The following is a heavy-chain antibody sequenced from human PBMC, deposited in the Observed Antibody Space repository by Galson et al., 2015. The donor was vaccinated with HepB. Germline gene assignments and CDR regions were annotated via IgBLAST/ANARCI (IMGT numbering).Heavy chain of an antibody. J-gene: IGHJ6*03. V-gene: IGHV1-8*01. CDR1: GYTFTSYD. D-gene: IGHD3-3*01. CDR2: MNPNSGNT. CDR3: ARVMGSSPYYDFWSGYSPYYYYMDV. Sequence: SVKVSCKASGYTFTSYDINWVRQATGQGLEWMGWMNPNSGNTGYAQKFQGRVTMTRNTSISTAYMELSSLRSEDTAVYYCARVMGSSPYYDFWSGYSPYYYYMDVWGKGTTVTVSS.